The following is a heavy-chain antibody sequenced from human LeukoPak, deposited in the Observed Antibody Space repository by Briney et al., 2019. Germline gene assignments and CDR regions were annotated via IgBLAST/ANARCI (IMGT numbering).Heavy chain of an antibody. J-gene: IGHJ4*02. CDR1: GFTFNTYA. Sequence: GGSLRLSCVASGFTFNTYALSWVRQAPGKGLEWVSFIGSAKNTNYADSVKGRFTISRDNSKNTLYLHMSSLRAEDTALYYCARSLKWNLVGFDHWGQGTLVTVS. CDR3: ARSLKWNLVGFDH. CDR2: IGSAKNT. D-gene: IGHD1-1*01. V-gene: IGHV3-23*01.